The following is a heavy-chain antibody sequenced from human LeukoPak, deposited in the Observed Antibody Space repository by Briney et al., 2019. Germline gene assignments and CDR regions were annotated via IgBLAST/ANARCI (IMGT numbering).Heavy chain of an antibody. CDR1: GFTFSTYG. CDR3: AKVFRSGDLFVSDY. V-gene: IGHV3-33*06. D-gene: IGHD4-17*01. J-gene: IGHJ4*02. CDR2: IWYDGSNK. Sequence: PGGSLRLSCAASGFTFSTYGMHWVRQAPGKGLEWVAVIWYDGSNKNHADSVKGRFTISRDNSKNTLYLQMNSLRVEDTAVYYCAKVFRSGDLFVSDYWGQGTLVTVSS.